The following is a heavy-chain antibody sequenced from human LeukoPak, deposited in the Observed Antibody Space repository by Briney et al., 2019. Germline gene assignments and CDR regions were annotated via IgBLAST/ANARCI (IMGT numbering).Heavy chain of an antibody. D-gene: IGHD3-3*01. CDR3: AKTYGFWSGYPEDY. J-gene: IGHJ4*02. CDR2: ISGSGGST. Sequence: PGGSLRLSCAASGFTFSSYAMSWVRQAPGKGLEWVSAISGSGGSTYYADSVKGRFTISRDNSKNTLYLQVNSLRAEDTAVYYCAKTYGFWSGYPEDYWGRGTLVTVSS. V-gene: IGHV3-23*01. CDR1: GFTFSSYA.